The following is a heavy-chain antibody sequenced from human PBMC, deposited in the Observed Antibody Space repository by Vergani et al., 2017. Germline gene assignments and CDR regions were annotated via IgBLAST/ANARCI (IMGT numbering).Heavy chain of an antibody. D-gene: IGHD3-10*01. CDR2: FHRNGNT. CDR3: ARNNPYGSAHVDF. J-gene: IGHJ4*02. Sequence: QVDLQESGPGLVKSSETLSLNCAVSGYSVGSGYYCGWIRHPPGRGLGLIAFFHRNGNTYYTSSLRRRATLTRDSAKNQFSLRLTSVTAADSAVYYCARNNPYGSAHVDFWGRGVLVTVSA. V-gene: IGHV4-38-2*01. CDR1: GYSVGSGYY.